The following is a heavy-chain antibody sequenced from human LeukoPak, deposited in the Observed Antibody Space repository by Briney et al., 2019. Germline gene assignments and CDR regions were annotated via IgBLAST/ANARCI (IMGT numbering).Heavy chain of an antibody. Sequence: GASVKVSCKASGYTFTGYYMHWVRQAPGQGLEWMGWINPNSGGTNYAQKFQGRVTMTRDTSISTAYMELSRLRSDDTAVYYCARVPIVGATNYYYYMDVWGKGTAVTISS. CDR1: GYTFTGYY. V-gene: IGHV1-2*02. J-gene: IGHJ6*03. CDR2: INPNSGGT. D-gene: IGHD1-26*01. CDR3: ARVPIVGATNYYYYMDV.